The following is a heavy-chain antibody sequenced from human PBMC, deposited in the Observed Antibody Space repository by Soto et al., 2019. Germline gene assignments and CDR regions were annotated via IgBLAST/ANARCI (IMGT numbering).Heavy chain of an antibody. Sequence: GGSLRLSCAASGFIFSDAWINWVRQAPGKGLEWVGRIKSKTDGGTTDFAAPVKGRFAISRDDSRDVAYMEMYSLKTDDTAVYFCTTDSLFTGQLVRMDNWGHGTLVTVSS. CDR1: GFIFSDAW. D-gene: IGHD3-9*01. CDR3: TTDSLFTGQLVRMDN. J-gene: IGHJ4*01. V-gene: IGHV3-15*07. CDR2: IKSKTDGGTT.